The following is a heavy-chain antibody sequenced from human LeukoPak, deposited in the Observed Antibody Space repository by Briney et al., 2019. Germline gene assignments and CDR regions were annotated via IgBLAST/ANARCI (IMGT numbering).Heavy chain of an antibody. CDR3: ARRDWGTYYTMDV. CDR1: GGSFSGYY. CDR2: IDHGGST. D-gene: IGHD7-27*01. V-gene: IGHV4-34*01. J-gene: IGHJ6*02. Sequence: SETLSLTCAVYGGSFSGYYWSWVRQPPGKGLEWVGEIDHGGSTNYNPSLKSRVTISVDTSKNQFSLKVTSVTAADTAVYYCARRDWGTYYTMDVWGQGTTVTVSS.